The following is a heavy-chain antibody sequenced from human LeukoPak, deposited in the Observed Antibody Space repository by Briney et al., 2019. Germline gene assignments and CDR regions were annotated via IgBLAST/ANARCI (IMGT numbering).Heavy chain of an antibody. CDR1: GFTFSSYG. D-gene: IGHD3-3*01. J-gene: IGHJ6*02. CDR2: ISYDGSNK. V-gene: IGHV3-30*18. Sequence: GGSLRLSCAASGFTFSSYGMHWVRQAPGKRLEWVAVISYDGSNKYYADSVKGRFTISRDNSKNTLYLQMNSLRAEDTAVYYCAKDSSRRASVLRFLEWSPHYYYYGMDVWGQGTTVTVSS. CDR3: AKDSSRRASVLRFLEWSPHYYYYGMDV.